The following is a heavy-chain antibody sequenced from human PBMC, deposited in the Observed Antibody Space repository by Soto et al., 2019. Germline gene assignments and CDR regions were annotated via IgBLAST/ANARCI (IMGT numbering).Heavy chain of an antibody. CDR1: GFTFSSYA. CDR3: ARDYYRFNSGYGFSMDV. Sequence: QVQLVXSGGXVVQPGRSLXLSCAASGFTFSSYAMHWVRQAPGKGLEWVAVISYDGSNKYYADSVKGRFTISRDNSKNTLYLQMNSLRAEDTAVYYCARDYYRFNSGYGFSMDVWGQGTTVTVSS. V-gene: IGHV3-30-3*01. CDR2: ISYDGSNK. J-gene: IGHJ6*02. D-gene: IGHD5-12*01.